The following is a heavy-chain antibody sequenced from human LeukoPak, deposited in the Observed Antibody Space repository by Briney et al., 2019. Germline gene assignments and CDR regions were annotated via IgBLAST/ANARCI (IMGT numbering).Heavy chain of an antibody. CDR1: GASISSSNYY. Sequence: KASETLSLTCTVSGASISSSNYYWGWIRQPPGKGLEWIASRSTYYTPSLKSRVTISVDTSKNQFSLKLSSMTAADTAVYYCARHPDLDYWGQGILVTVSS. CDR3: ARHPDLDY. J-gene: IGHJ4*02. V-gene: IGHV4-39*01. CDR2: RST.